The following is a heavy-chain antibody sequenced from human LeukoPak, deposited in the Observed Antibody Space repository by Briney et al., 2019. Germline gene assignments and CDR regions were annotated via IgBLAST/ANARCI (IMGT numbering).Heavy chain of an antibody. D-gene: IGHD2-2*01. J-gene: IGHJ4*02. CDR2: INPNSGGT. V-gene: IGHV1-2*02. Sequence: ASVKVSCKASGYTFTGYYMHWVRQAPGQGLEWIGWINPNSGGTNYAQKFQGRVTMTRDTSISTAYMELSRLRSDDTAVYYCARDLFGIVVVPAAMGYWGQGTLVTVSS. CDR1: GYTFTGYY. CDR3: ARDLFGIVVVPAAMGY.